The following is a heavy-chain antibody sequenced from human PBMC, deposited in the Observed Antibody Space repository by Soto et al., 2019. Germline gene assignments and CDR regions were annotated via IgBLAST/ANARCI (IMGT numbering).Heavy chain of an antibody. J-gene: IGHJ4*02. V-gene: IGHV4-59*12. Sequence: SETLSLTCTVSGGSISSYYWSWIRQPPGKGLEWIGYIYYSGSTNYNPSLKSRVTISVDTSKNQFSLKLSSVTAADTAVYYCARSWRASSSWYPLGYWAQGTLVPVS. CDR2: IYYSGST. D-gene: IGHD6-13*01. CDR1: GGSISSYY. CDR3: ARSWRASSSWYPLGY.